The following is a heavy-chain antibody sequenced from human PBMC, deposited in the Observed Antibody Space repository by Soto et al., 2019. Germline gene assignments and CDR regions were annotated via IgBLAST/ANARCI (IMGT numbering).Heavy chain of an antibody. Sequence: PGGSLRLSCAASGFTFSSYAMHWVRQAPGKGLEWVAVISYDGSNKYYADSVKGRFTIPRDNSKNTLYLQMNSLRAEDTAVYYCARADVGPYEWGYYYYGMDVWGQGTTVTVSS. CDR3: ARADVGPYEWGYYYYGMDV. V-gene: IGHV3-30-3*01. J-gene: IGHJ6*02. D-gene: IGHD2-8*01. CDR2: ISYDGSNK. CDR1: GFTFSSYA.